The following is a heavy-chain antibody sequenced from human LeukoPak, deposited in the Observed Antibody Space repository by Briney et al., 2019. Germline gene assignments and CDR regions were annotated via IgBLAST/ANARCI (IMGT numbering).Heavy chain of an antibody. J-gene: IGHJ4*02. CDR2: IYHSGST. Sequence: SETLSLTCAVSGCSISSGGYSWSWIRQPPGKGLEWIGYIYHSGSTYYNPSLKSRVTISVDRSKNQFSLKLSFVTAADTAVYYCAREPRGFYYFDYWGQGNLVTVSS. CDR1: GCSISSGGYS. D-gene: IGHD3-10*01. V-gene: IGHV4-30-2*01. CDR3: AREPRGFYYFDY.